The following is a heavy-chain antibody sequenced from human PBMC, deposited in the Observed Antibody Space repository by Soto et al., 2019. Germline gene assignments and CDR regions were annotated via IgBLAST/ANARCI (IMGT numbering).Heavy chain of an antibody. J-gene: IGHJ4*02. CDR3: ARDSSGDWYRCFDY. CDR1: GYTFTSSG. V-gene: IGHV1-18*01. Sequence: ASVKVSCKASGYTFTSSGISWVRQAPGQGLEWMGWISAYNGNTNYAQKLQGRVTMTTDTSTSTAYMELRSLRSDDTAVYYCARDSSGDWYRCFDYWGQGTLVTVSS. D-gene: IGHD2-21*02. CDR2: ISAYNGNT.